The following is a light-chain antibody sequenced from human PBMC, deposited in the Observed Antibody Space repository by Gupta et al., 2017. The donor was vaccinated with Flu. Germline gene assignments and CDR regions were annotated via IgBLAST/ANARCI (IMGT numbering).Light chain of an antibody. CDR1: QSISSY. CDR2: AAS. CDR3: QQRYSTSWT. J-gene: IGKJ1*01. Sequence: DIQMTQSPYSLSASVGDRVTITCRASQSISSYLNWYQQKPGKAPKLLIYAASSLKSGVPSRFSGSGSGTDFTLTISSLQPEDFATYYCQQRYSTSWTFGQGTKVEIK. V-gene: IGKV1-39*01.